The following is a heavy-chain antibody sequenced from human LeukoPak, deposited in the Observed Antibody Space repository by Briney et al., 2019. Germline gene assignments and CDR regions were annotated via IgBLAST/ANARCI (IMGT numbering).Heavy chain of an antibody. Sequence: PPETLSLTCTVSGGSISSSSHYWGWIRQPPGKGLEWIGSIYYSGSTYYNPSLKSRVTISVDTSKNQFSLKLSSVTAADTAVYYCARFESSIASGVDYWGQGTLVTVSS. D-gene: IGHD6-6*01. J-gene: IGHJ4*02. CDR2: IYYSGST. CDR3: ARFESSIASGVDY. CDR1: GGSISSSSHY. V-gene: IGHV4-39*01.